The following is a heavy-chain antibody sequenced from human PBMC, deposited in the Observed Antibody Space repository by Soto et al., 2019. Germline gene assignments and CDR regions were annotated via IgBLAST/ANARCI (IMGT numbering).Heavy chain of an antibody. CDR3: AKTSSLLWFGELFSTEFDY. J-gene: IGHJ4*02. CDR2: ISGSGGST. Sequence: GGSLRLSCAASGFTFSSYAMSWVRQAPGKGLEWVSAISGSGGSTYYADSVKGRFTISRDNSKNTLYLQMNSLRAEDTAVYYWAKTSSLLWFGELFSTEFDYWGQGTLVTVSS. V-gene: IGHV3-23*01. D-gene: IGHD3-10*01. CDR1: GFTFSSYA.